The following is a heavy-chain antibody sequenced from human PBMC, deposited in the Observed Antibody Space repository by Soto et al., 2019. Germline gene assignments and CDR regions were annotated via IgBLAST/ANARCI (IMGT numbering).Heavy chain of an antibody. CDR2: IYYSGST. J-gene: IGHJ5*02. V-gene: IGHV4-39*01. CDR1: GGSISSSSYY. CDR3: ARSGYSDNGHFDH. D-gene: IGHD5-12*01. Sequence: QLQLQESGPGLVKPSETLSLTCTVSGGSISSSSYYWGWIRQPSGKGLEWIGGIYYSGSTYHKPSLKSRVTISVDTSKNQFSLMLSSVTATDTAVYYCARSGYSDNGHFDHWGQGTPVTVSS.